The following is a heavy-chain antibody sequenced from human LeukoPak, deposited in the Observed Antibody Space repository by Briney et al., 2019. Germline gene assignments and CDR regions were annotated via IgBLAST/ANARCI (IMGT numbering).Heavy chain of an antibody. V-gene: IGHV3-66*01. Sequence: PGGSLTLSCAASGFTISSNYMSWVRQAQGQGLDWISVIYTGGSTSCAESVKGRLPISRASSTSTLFLQMNSLRAEDTAVYYCARASTLRTGDAQWGKGTLVTV. CDR2: IYTGGST. D-gene: IGHD7-27*01. CDR1: GFTISSNY. J-gene: IGHJ4*02. CDR3: ARASTLRTGDAQ.